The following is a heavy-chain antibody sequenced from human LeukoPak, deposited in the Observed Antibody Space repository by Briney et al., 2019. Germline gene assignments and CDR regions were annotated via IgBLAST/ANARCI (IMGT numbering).Heavy chain of an antibody. D-gene: IGHD1-26*01. Sequence: GASVKVSCKASGFTFTPSAVQWVRQARGQRLEWIGWIVVGSGNTNYAQKFQERVTIIRDMSTNTAYLELRSLRSDDTAVYYCARVLSGSYYYMDVWGKGTTVTVSS. CDR2: IVVGSGNT. CDR1: GFTFTPSA. J-gene: IGHJ6*03. CDR3: ARVLSGSYYYMDV. V-gene: IGHV1-58*01.